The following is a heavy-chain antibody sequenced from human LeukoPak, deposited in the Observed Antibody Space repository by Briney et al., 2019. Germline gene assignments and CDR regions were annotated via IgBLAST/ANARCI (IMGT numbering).Heavy chain of an antibody. V-gene: IGHV3-23*01. CDR1: GFTFSSYA. Sequence: PGGSLRLSCAASGFTFSSYAMSWVRQAPGRGLEWVSAISGSGGSTYYADSVKGRFTISRDNSKNTLYLQMNSLRAEDTAVYYCAKEVEQLVYYYGMDVWGQGTTVTVSS. CDR2: ISGSGGST. CDR3: AKEVEQLVYYYGMDV. D-gene: IGHD6-6*01. J-gene: IGHJ6*02.